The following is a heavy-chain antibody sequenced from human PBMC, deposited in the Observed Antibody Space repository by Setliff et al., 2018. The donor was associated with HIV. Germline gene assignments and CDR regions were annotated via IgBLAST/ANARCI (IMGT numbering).Heavy chain of an antibody. CDR1: GGSISSGSYY. J-gene: IGHJ3*02. D-gene: IGHD3-3*01. CDR2: IYTSGST. Sequence: LSLPCTVSGGSISSGSYYWSWIRQPAGKGLEWIGRIYTSGSTNYNPSLKSRVTISVDTSKNQFSLKLSSVTAADTAVYYCARTYNFWSGYYDAFDIWGQGTMVTVS. V-gene: IGHV4-61*02. CDR3: ARTYNFWSGYYDAFDI.